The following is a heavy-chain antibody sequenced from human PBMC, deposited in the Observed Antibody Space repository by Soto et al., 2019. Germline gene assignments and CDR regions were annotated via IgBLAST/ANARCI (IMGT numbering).Heavy chain of an antibody. CDR1: GFTFSSYS. V-gene: IGHV3-48*02. CDR2: ISSSSSTI. J-gene: IGHJ6*02. D-gene: IGHD3-3*01. Sequence: GGSLRLSCAASGFTFSSYSMNWVRQAPGKGLEWVSYISSSSSTIYYADSVKGRFTISRDNAKNSLYLQMNSLRDEDTAVYYCARGQEGITIFGVVTHSGLGMDVWGQGTTVTVSS. CDR3: ARGQEGITIFGVVTHSGLGMDV.